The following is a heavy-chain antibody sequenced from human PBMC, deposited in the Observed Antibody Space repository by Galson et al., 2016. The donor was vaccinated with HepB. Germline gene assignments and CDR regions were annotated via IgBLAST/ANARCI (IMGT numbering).Heavy chain of an antibody. Sequence: TLSLTCTVSGGSISSGGYYWSWIRQHPGKGLEWIGYIYYSGSTYYNPSLESRITISVDTSKNQFSLKLSSVTAADTAVYYCARRNLGYCTNGICPFDYWGQGTLVTVSS. J-gene: IGHJ4*02. D-gene: IGHD2-8*01. CDR2: IYYSGST. CDR3: ARRNLGYCTNGICPFDY. V-gene: IGHV4-31*03. CDR1: GGSISSGGYY.